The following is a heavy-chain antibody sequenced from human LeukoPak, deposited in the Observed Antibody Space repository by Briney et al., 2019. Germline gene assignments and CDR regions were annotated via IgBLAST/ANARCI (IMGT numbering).Heavy chain of an antibody. CDR3: ARGRQWLTNYYYYGMDV. V-gene: IGHV4-34*01. CDR1: GGSFSGYY. J-gene: IGHJ6*02. Sequence: SETLSLTCAVYGGSFSGYYWSWIRQPPGKGLEWIGEINHSGSTNYNPSLKSRVTISVDTSKNQFSLKLSSVTAADTAVYYCARGRQWLTNYYYYGMDVWGQGTTVTVSS. D-gene: IGHD6-19*01. CDR2: INHSGST.